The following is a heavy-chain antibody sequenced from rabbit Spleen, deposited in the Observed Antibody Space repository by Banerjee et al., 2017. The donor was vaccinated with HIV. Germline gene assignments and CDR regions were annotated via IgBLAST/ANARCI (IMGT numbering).Heavy chain of an antibody. CDR2: TAGGRSAFT. Sequence: QEQLEESGGDLVKPGASLTVTCTASGFSFSSNDYMCWVRQAPGKGLEWIACTAGGRSAFTYYASWAKGRFTFSKTSSTTVTLQMTSLTAADTATYFCARDLTGVIGWNFGWWGQGTLVTVS. V-gene: IGHV1S45*01. CDR3: ARDLTGVIGWNFGW. D-gene: IGHD1-1*01. J-gene: IGHJ4*01. CDR1: GFSFSSNDY.